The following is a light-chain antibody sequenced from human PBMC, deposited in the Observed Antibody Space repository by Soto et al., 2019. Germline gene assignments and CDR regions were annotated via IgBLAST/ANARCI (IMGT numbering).Light chain of an antibody. CDR2: DAS. J-gene: IGKJ3*01. Sequence: EIVLTQSTGTLSLSPGERATLSCRASQSVSSTYLAWYQQKPGQAPRLLIYDASSRATGIPDKFSGSGSGKDFSLTISRLEPEDSAVYYCHQYCKSPGFFPFGPGTKVDIK. CDR3: HQYCKSPGFFP. V-gene: IGKV3-20*01. CDR1: QSVSSTY.